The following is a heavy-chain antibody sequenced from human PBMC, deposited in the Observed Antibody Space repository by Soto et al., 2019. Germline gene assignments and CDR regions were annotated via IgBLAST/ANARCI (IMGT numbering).Heavy chain of an antibody. J-gene: IGHJ4*02. CDR1: GGPIISYY. CDR3: ARGSSGWPPRLDY. D-gene: IGHD6-19*01. V-gene: IGHV4-59*01. Sequence: SETLSLTCTVSGGPIISYYWSWILQSPWKGLEWIGYIYYSGSTNYNPSLKSRVTISVDTSKNQFSLELSSVTAADTAVYYCARGSSGWPPRLDYWGQGTLVTVSS. CDR2: IYYSGST.